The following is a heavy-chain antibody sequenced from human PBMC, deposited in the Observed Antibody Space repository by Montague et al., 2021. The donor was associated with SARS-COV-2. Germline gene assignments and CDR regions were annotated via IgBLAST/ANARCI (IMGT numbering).Heavy chain of an antibody. CDR1: GFTFSSYA. CDR3: ARDVGGYVDY. J-gene: IGHJ4*02. CDR2: ISSNGGST. V-gene: IGHV3-64*01. D-gene: IGHD3-22*01. Sequence: SLRLSCAASGFTFSSYAMHWVRQAPGKGLEYVSAISSNGGSTYYANSVKGRFTISRDNSKNTLHLQMGSLRAEDMAWYYCARDVGGYVDYWGQGTLVTVSS.